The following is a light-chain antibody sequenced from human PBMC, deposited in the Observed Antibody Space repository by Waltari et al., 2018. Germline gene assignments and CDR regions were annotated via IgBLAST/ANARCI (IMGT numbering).Light chain of an antibody. CDR2: EVN. CDR3: CSFTSSSTYV. Sequence: QSALTQPASVSASPGQSITVSCSGSSIDIGLFKVVSWFQQYPGQPPGLIIYEVNKRPPGISDRFSATKSGNVASLTISGLQADDEADYYCCSFTSSSTYVFGSGTTVTVL. J-gene: IGLJ1*01. V-gene: IGLV2-23*02. CDR1: SIDIGLFKV.